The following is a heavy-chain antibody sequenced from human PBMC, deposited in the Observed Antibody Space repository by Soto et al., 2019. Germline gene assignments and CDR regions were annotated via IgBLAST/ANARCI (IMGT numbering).Heavy chain of an antibody. CDR2: ISGSGDSS. V-gene: IGHV3-23*01. Sequence: EVQVLESGGGLVQPGGSLRLSCVASGFTFSTYAMNWVRQAPGKGLEWVSGISGSGDSSYYADSVKGRFTISRDNSKNTLYLQMNRMRAEDAAVYYCAKVDLLGICTGGSCYSLDYWGQGTLVTVSS. J-gene: IGHJ4*02. CDR3: AKVDLLGICTGGSCYSLDY. D-gene: IGHD2-15*01. CDR1: GFTFSTYA.